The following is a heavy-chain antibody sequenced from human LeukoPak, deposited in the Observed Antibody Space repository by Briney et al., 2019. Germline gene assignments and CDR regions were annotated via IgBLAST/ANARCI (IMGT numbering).Heavy chain of an antibody. CDR3: VRDQRGAYSGSWYVALDM. J-gene: IGHJ3*02. Sequence: PGGSLRLSCAASGFTFSTYAMSWVRQAPGKGLEWVSSISSGSHYIYYADSVKGRLTISRDNAKNSLYLQMNSLRAEDTAVYYCVRDQRGAYSGSWYVALDMWGQGTFVTVSS. V-gene: IGHV3-21*03. D-gene: IGHD6-13*01. CDR2: ISSGSHYI. CDR1: GFTFSTYA.